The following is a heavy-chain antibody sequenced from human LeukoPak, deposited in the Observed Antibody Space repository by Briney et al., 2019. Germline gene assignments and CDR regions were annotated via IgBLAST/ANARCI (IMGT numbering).Heavy chain of an antibody. D-gene: IGHD2-15*01. J-gene: IGHJ4*02. CDR2: VNSNSGGT. CDR3: ARGYCSGGSCYHFDS. Sequence: ASVKVSCKPSGYTFTGYYMHWVRQAPGQGLEWMGWVNSNSGGTHYAQKFEGRVTMTRDTSISTAYMELSRLKSDDTALYYCARGYCSGGSCYHFDSWGQGTLVTVSS. CDR1: GYTFTGYY. V-gene: IGHV1-2*02.